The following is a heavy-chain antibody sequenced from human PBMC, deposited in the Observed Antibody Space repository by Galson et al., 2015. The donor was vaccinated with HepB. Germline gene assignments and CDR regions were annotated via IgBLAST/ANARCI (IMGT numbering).Heavy chain of an antibody. J-gene: IGHJ5*01. CDR3: AKGYGLFDS. CDR1: GFTFSYYA. V-gene: IGHV3-23*01. D-gene: IGHD5-18*01. CDR2: ITPSGDNT. Sequence: SLRLSCAASGFTFSYYAMAWVRQAPGKGLEWISAITPSGDNTYSADSMKGRFFISRDNSQNTLFLQMNSLRAEDAGLYFCAKGYGLFDSWGQGILVTVSS.